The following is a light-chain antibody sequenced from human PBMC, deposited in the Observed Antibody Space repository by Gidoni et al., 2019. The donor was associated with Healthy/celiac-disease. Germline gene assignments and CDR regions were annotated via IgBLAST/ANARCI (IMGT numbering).Light chain of an antibody. CDR3: QQYNSYLLT. CDR1: QSMSSW. J-gene: IGKJ4*01. Sequence: EIQMTQSPSTLSASVGDRVTITCRASQSMSSWLAWYQQKPGKAPKLLIYKASSLESGVPSRFSGSGSGTDFTLTISSLQPDDFATYYCQQYNSYLLTFGGGTKVEIK. V-gene: IGKV1-5*03. CDR2: KAS.